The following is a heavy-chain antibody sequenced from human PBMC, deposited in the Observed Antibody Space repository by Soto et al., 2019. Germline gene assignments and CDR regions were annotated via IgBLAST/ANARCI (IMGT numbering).Heavy chain of an antibody. CDR1: GGSISSYY. CDR2: MYYGGRT. V-gene: IGHV4-59*08. D-gene: IGHD2-15*01. CDR3: ARGTPSPLIVRSSRGPWFDP. Sequence: SATLSLTCTVSGGSISSYYWSWIRQPPGKGLEWIGYMYYGGRTNYNPSLKSRVTISVDTSKMQVSLKLSSVTAADTAVYFCARGTPSPLIVRSSRGPWFDPWGQGTLVTSPQ. J-gene: IGHJ5*02.